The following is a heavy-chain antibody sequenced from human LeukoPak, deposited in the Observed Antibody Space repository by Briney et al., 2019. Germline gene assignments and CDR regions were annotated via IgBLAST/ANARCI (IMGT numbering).Heavy chain of an antibody. CDR1: GGTLSSYA. J-gene: IGHJ6*03. CDR2: IIPIFGAA. CDR3: ASSSSAAYYYYYYYMDV. Sequence: SLKVSCKASGGTLSSYAISWVRQAPGQGLEWMGGIIPIFGAANYAQKFQGRVTITTDESTSTAYMELSSLRSEDTAVYYRASSSSAAYYYYYYYMDVWGKGTTVTVSS. D-gene: IGHD6-6*01. V-gene: IGHV1-69*05.